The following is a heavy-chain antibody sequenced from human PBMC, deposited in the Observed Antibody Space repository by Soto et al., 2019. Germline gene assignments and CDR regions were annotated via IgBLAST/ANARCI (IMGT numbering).Heavy chain of an antibody. J-gene: IGHJ6*01. CDR2: ITHSGST. D-gene: IGHD3-10*01. CDR1: VGSFSGYY. V-gene: IGHV4-34*01. CDR3: ALPWFGDAYYYGMEL. Sequence: KTSETLSLTCAFYVGSFSGYYWSCIRHPPGKGLEWIGEITHSGSTNYNPSLKSRVTISVDTSKNQFSLKLSSVTAADTAVYYCALPWFGDAYYYGMELWGQGTPVTVSS.